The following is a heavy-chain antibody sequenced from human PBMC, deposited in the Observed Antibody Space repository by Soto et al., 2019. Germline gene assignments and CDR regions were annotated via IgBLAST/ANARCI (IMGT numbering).Heavy chain of an antibody. CDR1: VFTFSSYA. J-gene: IGHJ4*02. CDR2: ISGSGVST. CDR3: AKDPRIGAAGTGDY. D-gene: IGHD6-13*01. Sequence: GGSLRLSCAASVFTFSSYAMGWVRQAPGKGLAWVSTISGSGVSTYYADSVKGRFTISRDDSKNMLYLQMNSLRAEDTALYYCAKDPRIGAAGTGDYWGQGTLVTVSS. V-gene: IGHV3-23*01.